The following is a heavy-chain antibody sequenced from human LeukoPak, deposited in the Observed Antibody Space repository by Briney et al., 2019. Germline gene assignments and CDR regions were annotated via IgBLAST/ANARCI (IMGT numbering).Heavy chain of an antibody. J-gene: IGHJ4*02. CDR2: IYHSGST. D-gene: IGHD3-10*01. Sequence: SETLSLTCTVSGYSISSGYYWGWIRQPPGKGLEWIGSIYHSGSTYYNPSLKSRVTISVDTSKNQFSLKLSSVTAADTAVYYCARPNYYGSGSYEYWGQGTLVTVSS. CDR1: GYSISSGYY. V-gene: IGHV4-38-2*02. CDR3: ARPNYYGSGSYEY.